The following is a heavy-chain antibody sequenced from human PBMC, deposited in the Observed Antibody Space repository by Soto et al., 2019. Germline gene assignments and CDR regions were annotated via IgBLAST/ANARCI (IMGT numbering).Heavy chain of an antibody. D-gene: IGHD3-9*01. V-gene: IGHV3-33*01. CDR1: GFTFSSYG. J-gene: IGHJ4*02. Sequence: GGSLRLSCAASGFTFSSYGMHWVRQAPGKGLEWVAVIWYDGSNKYYADSVKGRFTISRDNSKNTLYLQMNSLRAEDTAVYYWARELAGSRNEFFGWLLFPPPGYWGQGTLVTVS. CDR3: ARELAGSRNEFFGWLLFPPPGY. CDR2: IWYDGSNK.